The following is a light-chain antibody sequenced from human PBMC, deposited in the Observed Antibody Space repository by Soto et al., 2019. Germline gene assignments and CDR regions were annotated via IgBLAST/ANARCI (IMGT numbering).Light chain of an antibody. V-gene: IGKV1-12*01. CDR1: QSVTNW. Sequence: DSQMTQSPSTLSASVGDRVTIACRASQSVTNWLAWYQQKPGRAPKLLIYAASSLQSGVSSRFSGSGSGTDFTLTISSLQPEDFATYYCQQGNSFPFTFGPGTRLEIK. CDR3: QQGNSFPFT. J-gene: IGKJ5*01. CDR2: AAS.